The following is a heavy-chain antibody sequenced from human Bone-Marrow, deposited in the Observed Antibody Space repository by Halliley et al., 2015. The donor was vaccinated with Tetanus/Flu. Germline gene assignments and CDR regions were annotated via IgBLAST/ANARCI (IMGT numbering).Heavy chain of an antibody. CDR1: GDSISSSTYY. J-gene: IGHJ4*02. V-gene: IGHV4-39*01. CDR2: IYPGGST. Sequence: TLSLTCTVSGDSISSSTYYWAWIRQPPGKGLEWIGSIYPGGSTQYIPSLKSRLTMSVDSSKNQFSLRLSSVSAADTAVYYCSRHRTNNYGLGGPFDYWGQGTLVTVSS. D-gene: IGHD3-10*01. CDR3: SRHRTNNYGLGGPFDY.